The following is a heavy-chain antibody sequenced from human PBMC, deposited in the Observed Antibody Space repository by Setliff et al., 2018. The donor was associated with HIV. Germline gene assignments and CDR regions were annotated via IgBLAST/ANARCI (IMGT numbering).Heavy chain of an antibody. V-gene: IGHV3-48*04. CDR2: ITGTGSGR. Sequence: AGGSLRLSCAASGFTLSSYSMHWVRQAPGKGLEWVSYITGTGSGRDCADSVKGRFTISRDNAKNSLFLQMNNLTVDDTGLYFCARDLWGQGTLVTVS. J-gene: IGHJ4*02. CDR3: ARDL. CDR1: GFTLSSYS.